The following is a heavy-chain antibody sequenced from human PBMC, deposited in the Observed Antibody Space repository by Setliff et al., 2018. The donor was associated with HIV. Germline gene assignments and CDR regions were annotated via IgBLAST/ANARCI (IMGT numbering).Heavy chain of an antibody. CDR3: ARAVPNYYDSSGLFDY. Sequence: RASVKVSCKASGYTFTGYYMHWVRQAPGQGLEWMGWINPNSGGTNYAQKFQGWVTMTRDTSISTAYMELSRLRSDDTAVYYCARAVPNYYDSSGLFDYWGQGTLVTVSS. CDR1: GYTFTGYY. CDR2: INPNSGGT. V-gene: IGHV1-2*04. D-gene: IGHD3-22*01. J-gene: IGHJ4*02.